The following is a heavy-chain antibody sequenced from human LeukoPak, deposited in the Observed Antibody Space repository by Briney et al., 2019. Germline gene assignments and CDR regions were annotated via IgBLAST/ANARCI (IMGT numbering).Heavy chain of an antibody. CDR3: ASGDYYGSGDYNDY. V-gene: IGHV1-69*04. J-gene: IGHJ4*02. CDR1: GGTFSSYA. D-gene: IGHD3-10*01. Sequence: SVKVSCKASGGTFSSYAISWVRQAPGQGLEWMGRIIPILGIANCAQKFQGRVTITADKSTSTAYMELSSLRSEDTAVYYCASGDYYGSGDYNDYWGQGTLVTVSS. CDR2: IIPILGIA.